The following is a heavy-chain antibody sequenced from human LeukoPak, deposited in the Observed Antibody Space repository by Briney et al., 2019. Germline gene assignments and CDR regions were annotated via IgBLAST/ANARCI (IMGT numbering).Heavy chain of an antibody. J-gene: IGHJ6*02. CDR2: ISYDGSNK. Sequence: GGSLRLSCAASGFTFSSYGMHWVRQAPGKGLEWVAVISYDGSNKYYADSVKGRFTISRDNSKNTLYLQMNSLRAEDTAVYYCAKDAGQHQLLYHGMDVWGQGTTVTVSS. CDR3: AKDAGQHQLLYHGMDV. V-gene: IGHV3-30*18. D-gene: IGHD2-2*02. CDR1: GFTFSSYG.